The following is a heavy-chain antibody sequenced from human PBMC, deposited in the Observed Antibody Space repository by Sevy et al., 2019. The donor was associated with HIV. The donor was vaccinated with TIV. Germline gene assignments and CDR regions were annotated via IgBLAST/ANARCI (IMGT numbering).Heavy chain of an antibody. CDR1: GFTFSSYA. CDR3: ARKYDSSGYFDY. CDR2: ISGSGGSGDKT. J-gene: IGHJ4*02. V-gene: IGHV3-23*01. Sequence: GGSLRLSCAASGFTFSSYAMNWVRQAPGKGLEWVSGISGSGGSGDKTNYADSVKGRFTISRDDPKNSLYLQLNSLRAEDTAIYYCARKYDSSGYFDYWGQGTLVTVSS. D-gene: IGHD3-22*01.